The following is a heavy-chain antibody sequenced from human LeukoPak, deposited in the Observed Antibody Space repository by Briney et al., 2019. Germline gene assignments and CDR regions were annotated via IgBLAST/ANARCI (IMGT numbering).Heavy chain of an antibody. CDR2: ISANNGNT. CDR1: GYTFTAYG. D-gene: IGHD3-10*01. CDR3: ARDPGSGSYLAYFDY. V-gene: IGHV1-18*01. Sequence: ASVKVSCKASGYTFTAYGVSWVRQAPGLGLEWMGWISANNGNTNYAQKFQGRVTMTRDTSTSTVYMELSSLRSEDTAVYYCARDPGSGSYLAYFDYWGQGTLVTVSS. J-gene: IGHJ4*02.